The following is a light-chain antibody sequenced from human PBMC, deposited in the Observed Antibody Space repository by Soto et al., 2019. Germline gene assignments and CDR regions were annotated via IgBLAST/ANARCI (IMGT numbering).Light chain of an antibody. V-gene: IGKV1-39*01. CDR1: QSISSY. CDR3: QQSYNAHSWT. J-gene: IGKJ1*01. CDR2: AAS. Sequence: DIQMTQSPSSLSASVGDRVTITCRASQSISSYLNWYQQKPGKAPNLLIYAASNLQSGVPSRFRGSGSGTDFTLSIRSLQPEDFATYYCQQSYNAHSWTFGQGTKV.